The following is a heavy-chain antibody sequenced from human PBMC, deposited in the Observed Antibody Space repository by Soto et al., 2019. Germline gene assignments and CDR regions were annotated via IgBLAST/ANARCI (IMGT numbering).Heavy chain of an antibody. J-gene: IGHJ4*02. V-gene: IGHV3-9*03. CDR3: AKGPGGSGSYLVQYFDY. Sequence: EVQLVESGGGLVQPGRSLRLSCAASGFTFDDYAMHWVRQAPWKGLEWVSGISWNSGSIGYADSVKGRFTISRDNAKNSLYLQMNSLRAEDMALYYCAKGPGGSGSYLVQYFDYWGQGTLVTVSS. CDR2: ISWNSGSI. CDR1: GFTFDDYA. D-gene: IGHD3-10*01.